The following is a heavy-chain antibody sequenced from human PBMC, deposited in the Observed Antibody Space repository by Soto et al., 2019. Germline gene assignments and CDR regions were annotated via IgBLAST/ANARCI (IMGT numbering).Heavy chain of an antibody. CDR2: MNAGNGNT. J-gene: IGHJ5*02. Sequence: ASVKVSCKASGYTFTSYAMHWVRQAPGRRLEWMGWMNAGNGNTKYSQKFQGRVTITRDTSASTAYMELSSLRSEDTAVYYCARDRLNITMLTNLFDPWGQGTLVTVSS. D-gene: IGHD3-10*01. V-gene: IGHV1-3*01. CDR3: ARDRLNITMLTNLFDP. CDR1: GYTFTSYA.